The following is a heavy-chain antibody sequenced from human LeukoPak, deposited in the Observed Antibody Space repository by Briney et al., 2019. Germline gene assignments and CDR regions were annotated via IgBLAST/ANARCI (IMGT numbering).Heavy chain of an antibody. CDR1: GFTFDDYA. Sequence: GRSLRLSCAASGFTFDDYAMHWVRQAPGKGLEWVSLISWDGGSTYYADSVKGRFTISRDNSKNSLYLQMNSLRAEDTALYYCAKSLAARRNYYYYMDVWGKGTTVTVSS. D-gene: IGHD6-6*01. J-gene: IGHJ6*03. CDR2: ISWDGGST. V-gene: IGHV3-43D*03. CDR3: AKSLAARRNYYYYMDV.